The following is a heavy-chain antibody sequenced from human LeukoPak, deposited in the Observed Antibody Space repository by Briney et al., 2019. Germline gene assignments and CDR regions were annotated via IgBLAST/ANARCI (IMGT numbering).Heavy chain of an antibody. CDR1: GLTFSSYW. CDR3: ASLLTPYHGSGGGGMDV. J-gene: IGHJ6*02. CDR2: IKGDGST. Sequence: GGSLRLSCAASGLTFSSYWMHWVRQAPGKGLVWVSLIKGDGSTTYADSVKGRFTISRDNAKETLYLQMTSLRVEDTAVYSCASLLTPYHGSGGGGMDVWGQGTTVTVSS. V-gene: IGHV3-74*01. D-gene: IGHD3-10*01.